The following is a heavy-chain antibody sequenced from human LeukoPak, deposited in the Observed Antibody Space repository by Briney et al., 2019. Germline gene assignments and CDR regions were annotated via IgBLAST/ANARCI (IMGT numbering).Heavy chain of an antibody. D-gene: IGHD5-12*01. Sequence: SVKVSCKASGGTFSSYAISWVRQAPGQGLEWMGGIIPIFGTANYAQKFQGRVTITADESTSTAYMELSSLRSEDTAVYYCARVRTDSGYDLGVGAFDIWGQGTKVTVSS. J-gene: IGHJ3*02. CDR1: GGTFSSYA. CDR2: IIPIFGTA. CDR3: ARVRTDSGYDLGVGAFDI. V-gene: IGHV1-69*13.